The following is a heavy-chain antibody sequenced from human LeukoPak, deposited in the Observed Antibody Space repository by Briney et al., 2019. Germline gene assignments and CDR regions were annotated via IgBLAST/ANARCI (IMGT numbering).Heavy chain of an antibody. CDR2: IYRDGNT. D-gene: IGHD6-19*01. CDR3: AAQALAGKGSYFDP. V-gene: IGHV3-53*01. J-gene: IGHJ5*02. CDR1: EFTVSTNY. Sequence: GGSLRLSCAASEFTVSTNYMTWVRQAPGKGLEWVSVIYRDGNTYYADTVEGRFTISRDNSKNTLYLQMDSLRAEDTAVYYCAAQALAGKGSYFDPWGQGTLVTVSS.